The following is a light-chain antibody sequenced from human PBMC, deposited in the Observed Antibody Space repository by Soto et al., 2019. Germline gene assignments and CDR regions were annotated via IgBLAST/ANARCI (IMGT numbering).Light chain of an antibody. Sequence: DIQMTQSQSSLSASVGDRVTITCRASQSISGHLNWYQHKPGKAPELLIYATSTLHIGVPSRFSGSGSGTEFSLTISSLQPEDFATYYCQQSYSSPRFTFGPGTKVDIK. CDR1: QSISGH. CDR3: QQSYSSPRFT. CDR2: ATS. J-gene: IGKJ3*01. V-gene: IGKV1-39*01.